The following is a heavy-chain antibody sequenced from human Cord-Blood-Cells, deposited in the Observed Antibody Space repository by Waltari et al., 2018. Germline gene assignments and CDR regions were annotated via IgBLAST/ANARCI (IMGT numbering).Heavy chain of an antibody. CDR2: INHSGST. D-gene: IGHD2-15*01. CDR3: ASYSVNGVESG. CDR1: GGSFSGYY. J-gene: IGHJ4*02. Sequence: QVQLQQWGAGLLKPSETLSLTCAVYGGSFSGYYWSWIRQPPGKGLEWIGEINHSGSTNSTPSLKSRVTISVDTSKNQFSLKLSSVTAADTAVYYCASYSVNGVESGWGQGTLVTVSS. V-gene: IGHV4-34*01.